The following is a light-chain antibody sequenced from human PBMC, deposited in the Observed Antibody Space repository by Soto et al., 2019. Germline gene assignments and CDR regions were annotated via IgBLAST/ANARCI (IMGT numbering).Light chain of an antibody. CDR2: DAS. V-gene: IGKV3-11*01. J-gene: IGKJ5*01. CDR3: HQRSNWPIT. CDR1: QSVSSY. Sequence: EIVLTQSPATLSLSPGERATLSCRASQSVSSYLAWYQQKPGQAPRLLIYDASNRATGIPARFSGSGSGTDFTLTISSLETEDFAVYYWHQRSNWPITFGQGTRLEIK.